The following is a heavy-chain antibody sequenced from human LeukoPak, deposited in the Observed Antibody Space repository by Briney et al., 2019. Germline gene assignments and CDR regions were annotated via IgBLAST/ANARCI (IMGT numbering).Heavy chain of an antibody. D-gene: IGHD4-17*01. CDR1: GFTFTSYS. Sequence: GGSLRLSCAASGFTFTSYSSTWVRQAPGKGLEWVSSISSDSTYIYYADSVKGRFTISRDNAKNSLYLQMNSLRAEDTAVYYCARGATVTTDYFDYWGQGTLVTVSS. J-gene: IGHJ4*02. V-gene: IGHV3-21*01. CDR2: ISSDSTYI. CDR3: ARGATVTTDYFDY.